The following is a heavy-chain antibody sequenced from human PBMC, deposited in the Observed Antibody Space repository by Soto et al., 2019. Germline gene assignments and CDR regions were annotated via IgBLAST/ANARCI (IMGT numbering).Heavy chain of an antibody. CDR1: GYTFTGYY. J-gene: IGHJ6*03. CDR3: AKEPPEPTRPSNMDV. CDR2: INPSGGTT. Sequence: GASVKVSCKASGYTFTGYYMHWVRQAPGQGLEWMGIINPSGGTTIYAQKFQGRGTMTRDTSTSTVYMELSSLRSEDTAVYYCAKEPPEPTRPSNMDVWGKGTRFTASS. V-gene: IGHV1-46*01. D-gene: IGHD1-26*01.